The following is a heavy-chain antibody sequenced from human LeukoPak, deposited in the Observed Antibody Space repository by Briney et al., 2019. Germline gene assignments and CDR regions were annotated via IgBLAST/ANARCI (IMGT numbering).Heavy chain of an antibody. J-gene: IGHJ1*01. CDR3: ASGYCSGGHCYSVYFQH. D-gene: IGHD2-15*01. V-gene: IGHV3-53*01. Sequence: QPGGSLRLSCAASGFTVSSNYMSWVRQPPGEGMEWVSVIYSGGNTYYADSVKGRFTISRDNSKNTLYLQMNSLRAEDTAVYSCASGYCSGGHCYSVYFQHWGQGTLVTVSS. CDR2: IYSGGNT. CDR1: GFTVSSNY.